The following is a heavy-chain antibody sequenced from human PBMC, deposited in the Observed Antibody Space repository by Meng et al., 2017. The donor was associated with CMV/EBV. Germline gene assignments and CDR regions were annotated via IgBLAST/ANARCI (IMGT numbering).Heavy chain of an antibody. CDR2: IYSGGSST. D-gene: IGHD3-22*01. CDR3: AKRSMILAVVDY. Sequence: GESLKISCAASGFTFSSYAMSWVRQAPGKGLEWVSVIYSGGSSTYYADSVKGRFTISRDNSKNTLYLQMNSLRAEDTAVYYCAKRSMILAVVDYWGQGTPVTVSS. V-gene: IGHV3-23*03. J-gene: IGHJ4*02. CDR1: GFTFSSYA.